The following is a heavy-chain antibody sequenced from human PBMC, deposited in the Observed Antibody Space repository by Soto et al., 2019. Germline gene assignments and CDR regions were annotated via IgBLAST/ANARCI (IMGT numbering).Heavy chain of an antibody. CDR1: Y. CDR2: IFSSGST. D-gene: IGHD5-12*01. CDR3: AREGSYSAYNFLDGIQVWSLDF. J-gene: IGHJ4*02. V-gene: IGHV4-4*07. Sequence: YWSRVGQPDGKGLEWIGRIFSSGSTSFNPSLESRVAMAVDTSKNHFSLNLSSVTAADMAVYYCAREGSYSAYNFLDGIQVWSLDFWGQGALVTVSS.